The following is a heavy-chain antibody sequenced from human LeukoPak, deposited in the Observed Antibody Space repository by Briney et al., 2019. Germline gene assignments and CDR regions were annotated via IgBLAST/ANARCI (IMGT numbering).Heavy chain of an antibody. Sequence: PSETLSLTCAVYGGSFSGYYWSWIRQPPGKGLEWIGEINHSGSTNYNPSLKSRVTISVDTSKNQVSLNLKSVSAADTAVYYCARESWDTMVRGVIFDLWGQGTLVTVSS. J-gene: IGHJ4*02. CDR1: GGSFSGYY. CDR3: ARESWDTMVRGVIFDL. V-gene: IGHV4-34*01. CDR2: INHSGST. D-gene: IGHD3-10*01.